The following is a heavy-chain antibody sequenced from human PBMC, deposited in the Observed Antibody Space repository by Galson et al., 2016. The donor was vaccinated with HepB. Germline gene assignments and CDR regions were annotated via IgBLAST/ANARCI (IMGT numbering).Heavy chain of an antibody. CDR3: AREVTSHFELDY. J-gene: IGHJ4*02. V-gene: IGHV3-30-3*01. CDR1: GFSFSNYA. D-gene: IGHD2-2*01. Sequence: SLRLSCAASGFSFSNYAVHWVRQAPGKGLEWVAVVSRDASTTYYAKSMKGRFTISRDNSMNTLYLQMINLRDDDTGVYFCAREVTSHFELDYWGQGTLVIVSS. CDR2: VSRDASTT.